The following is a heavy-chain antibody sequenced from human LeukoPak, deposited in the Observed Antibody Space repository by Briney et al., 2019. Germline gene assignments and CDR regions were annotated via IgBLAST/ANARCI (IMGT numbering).Heavy chain of an antibody. D-gene: IGHD2-15*01. Sequence: PGGSLRLSCAGSGFTFSSFSMHWVRQAPGRGLEWVAIISYDGSKEKYTDSVKGRFTISRDNSKNTLYLQMNSLTDEDKAVYYCARGTVVTYYYAMDVWGQGTTVTVSS. V-gene: IGHV3-30*03. J-gene: IGHJ6*02. CDR2: ISYDGSKE. CDR3: ARGTVVTYYYAMDV. CDR1: GFTFSSFS.